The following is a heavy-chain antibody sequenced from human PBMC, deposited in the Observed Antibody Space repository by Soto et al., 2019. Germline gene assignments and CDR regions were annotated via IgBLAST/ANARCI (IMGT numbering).Heavy chain of an antibody. J-gene: IGHJ4*02. CDR1: GYRFTSYC. CDR2: LYAGDSDT. D-gene: IGHD1-7*01. CDR3: ARLGAGTTYFDY. Sequence: GASLKVSCMASGYRFTSYCFGSVRHIPGKGPESTGILYAGDSDTGYSQSFQGQVTISADKSISTAYLQWSSLKAPDTAMYSCARLGAGTTYFDYWGQGTLVTVSS. V-gene: IGHV5-51*01.